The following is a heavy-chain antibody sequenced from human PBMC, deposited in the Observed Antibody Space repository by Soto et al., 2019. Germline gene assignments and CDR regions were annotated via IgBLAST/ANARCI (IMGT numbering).Heavy chain of an antibody. D-gene: IGHD3-22*01. V-gene: IGHV1-18*01. CDR2: ISAYNGNT. J-gene: IGHJ5*02. CDR3: ARDRLGDSSGYYYVYNWFDP. CDR1: GYTFTSYG. Sequence: ASVKVSCKASGYTFTSYGISWVRQAPGQGLEWMGWISAYNGNTNYAQKLQGRVTMTTDTSTSTAYMELSSLRSEDTAVYYCARDRLGDSSGYYYVYNWFDPWGQGTLVTVSS.